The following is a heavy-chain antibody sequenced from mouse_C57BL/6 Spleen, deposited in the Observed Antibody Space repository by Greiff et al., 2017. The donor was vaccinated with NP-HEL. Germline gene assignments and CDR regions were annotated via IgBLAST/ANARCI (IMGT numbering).Heavy chain of an antibody. CDR1: GFSLTSYA. J-gene: IGHJ1*03. V-gene: IGHV2-9-1*01. CDR3: ARNDPYGSSSYWYFDV. CDR2: IWTGGGT. Sequence: QVQLQQSGPGLVAPSQSLSITCTVSGFSLTSYAISWVRQPPGKGLEWLGVIWTGGGTNYNSALKSRLSISKDNSKSQVFLKMNSLQTDDTARYYCARNDPYGSSSYWYFDVWGTGTTVTVSS. D-gene: IGHD1-1*01.